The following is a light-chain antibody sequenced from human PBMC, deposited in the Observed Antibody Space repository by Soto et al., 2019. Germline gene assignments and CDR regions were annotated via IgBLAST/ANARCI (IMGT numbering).Light chain of an antibody. CDR1: SGHSSYA. CDR2: LNSDGSH. V-gene: IGLV4-69*01. J-gene: IGLJ2*01. Sequence: QSVLTQSPSASASLGASVKLTCTLSSGHSSYAIAWHQQQPEKGPRYLMKLNSDGSHNKGDGIPDRFSGSSSGAERYLTISSLQSEDEADYYCQTWGTGILVFGGGTQLTVL. CDR3: QTWGTGILV.